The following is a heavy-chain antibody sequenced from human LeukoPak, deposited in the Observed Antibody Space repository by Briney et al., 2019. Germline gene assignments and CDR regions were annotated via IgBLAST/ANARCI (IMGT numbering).Heavy chain of an antibody. Sequence: PSETLSLTCAVYGGSFSGYSWNWIRQPPVKGLEWIGEINHSGGTNYNPSLKSRVTIPVDTSKKQFSLKLSSVTAADTAVYYCARLVNWFNSWGQGTLVTVSS. CDR1: GGSFSGYS. CDR3: ARLVNWFNS. V-gene: IGHV4-34*01. CDR2: INHSGGT. J-gene: IGHJ5*01. D-gene: IGHD2-8*02.